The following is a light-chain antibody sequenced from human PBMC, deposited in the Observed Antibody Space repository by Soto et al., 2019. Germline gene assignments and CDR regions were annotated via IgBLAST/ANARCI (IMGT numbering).Light chain of an antibody. CDR2: YDS. J-gene: IGLJ1*01. V-gene: IGLV3-21*04. CDR3: QVWDSSGDHPYV. CDR1: NIGSKS. Sequence: SYELTQPPSVSVAPGKTARITCGGNNIGSKSVHWYQQKPGQAPVLVIYYDSDRPSGIPERFSGSNSGNTATLTISRVEAGDEADYYCQVWDSSGDHPYVFGTGTKVTVL.